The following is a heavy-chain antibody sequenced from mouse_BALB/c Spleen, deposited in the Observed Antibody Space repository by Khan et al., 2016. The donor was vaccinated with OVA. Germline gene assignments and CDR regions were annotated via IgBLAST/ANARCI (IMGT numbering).Heavy chain of an antibody. CDR1: GFNINDTY. J-gene: IGHJ2*01. Sequence: EVQLQESGPELVKSSPTVSLSCTASGFNINDTYMHWLKQRPEQGLEWIGRIDPPNGNTKYDPKFQGQTTITADTSSNTSYLQLSSLTSEYTSGYCCTKIARKWGQGTTLTVSS. V-gene: IGHV14-3*02. CDR3: TKIARK. CDR2: IDPPNGNT.